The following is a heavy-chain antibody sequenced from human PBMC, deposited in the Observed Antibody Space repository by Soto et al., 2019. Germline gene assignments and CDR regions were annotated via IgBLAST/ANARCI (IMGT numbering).Heavy chain of an antibody. V-gene: IGHV1-3*01. D-gene: IGHD3-22*01. CDR2: INAGDGNT. CDR3: ARDYYYDNSGHFDY. Sequence: ASAKVSCKASGYTFTSYAIHWVRQAPGQRLEGMGWINAGDGNTKYSQNFQGRVTFTANTPASTAYMELSGRRSEDTVFYYCARDYYYDNSGHFDYWGQGTLVTVSS. J-gene: IGHJ4*02. CDR1: GYTFTSYA.